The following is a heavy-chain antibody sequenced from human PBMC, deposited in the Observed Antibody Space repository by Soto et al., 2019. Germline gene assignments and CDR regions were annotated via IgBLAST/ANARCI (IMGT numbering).Heavy chain of an antibody. V-gene: IGHV5-51*01. CDR1: GYNFAGYW. CDR3: ARGGVSTRTFDY. CDR2: IYLSDSDT. J-gene: IGHJ4*02. Sequence: ESLTISWKGSGYNFAGYWSAWVRQMPGKGLELMGIIYLSDSDTRYRPSFQGQVTISADKSISSAYLQWSSLRASDTAMYYCARGGVSTRTFDYWGQGTPVTVSS. D-gene: IGHD3-3*01.